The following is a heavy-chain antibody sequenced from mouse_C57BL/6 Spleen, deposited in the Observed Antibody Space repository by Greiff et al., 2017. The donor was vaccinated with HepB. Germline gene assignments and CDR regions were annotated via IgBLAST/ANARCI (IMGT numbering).Heavy chain of an antibody. CDR3: ARHSGYDYAMDY. Sequence: VQLQQSGPELVKPGASVKISCKASGYSFTGYYMNWVKQSPEKSLEWIGEIDPSTGGTTYNQKFKAKATLTVDKSSSTAYMQLKSLTSEDSAVYYCARHSGYDYAMDYWGQGTSVTVSS. J-gene: IGHJ4*01. V-gene: IGHV1-42*01. CDR1: GYSFTGYY. D-gene: IGHD1-2*01. CDR2: IDPSTGGT.